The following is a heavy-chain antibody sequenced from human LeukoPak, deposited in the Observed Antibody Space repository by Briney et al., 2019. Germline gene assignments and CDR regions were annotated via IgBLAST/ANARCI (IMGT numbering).Heavy chain of an antibody. Sequence: ASVKVSCKASGYTFTGYYMHWVRQAPGQGLEWMGWINPNSGGTNYAQKFQGRVTMTRDTSISTAYMELSRLRSDDTAVYYCARIVVVPAAIYFDYWGQGTLVTVSS. J-gene: IGHJ4*02. V-gene: IGHV1-2*02. CDR1: GYTFTGYY. CDR3: ARIVVVPAAIYFDY. CDR2: INPNSGGT. D-gene: IGHD2-2*01.